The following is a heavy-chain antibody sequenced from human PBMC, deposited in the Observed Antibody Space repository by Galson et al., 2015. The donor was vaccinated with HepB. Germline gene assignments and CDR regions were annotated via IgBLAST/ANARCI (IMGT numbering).Heavy chain of an antibody. CDR3: ARAVYYYDSSGYLDY. CDR1: GFTFSSYS. Sequence: SLRLSCAASGFTFSSYSMNWVRQAPGKGLEWVSSISSSSSYIYYADSVKGRFTISRDNAKNSLYLQMNSLRAEDTAVYYCARAVYYYDSSGYLDYWGQGTLVTVSS. V-gene: IGHV3-21*01. CDR2: ISSSSSYI. J-gene: IGHJ4*02. D-gene: IGHD3-22*01.